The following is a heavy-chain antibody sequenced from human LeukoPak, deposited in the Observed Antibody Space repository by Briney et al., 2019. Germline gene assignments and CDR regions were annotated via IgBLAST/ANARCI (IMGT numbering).Heavy chain of an antibody. V-gene: IGHV4-30-4*01. Sequence: SETLSLTCTVSGGSISSGDYYWSWLRQPPGKGLEWIGYIYYSGSTYYNPSLKSRVIISVDTSRNQFSLKLSSVTAADTAGYYCSTYNTGDHGMDVWGQGTTVTVSS. J-gene: IGHJ6*02. CDR1: GGSISSGDYY. D-gene: IGHD7-27*01. CDR2: IYYSGST. CDR3: STYNTGDHGMDV.